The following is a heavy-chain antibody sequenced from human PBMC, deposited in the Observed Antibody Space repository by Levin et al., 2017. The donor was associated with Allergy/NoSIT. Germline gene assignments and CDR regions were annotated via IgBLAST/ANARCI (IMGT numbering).Heavy chain of an antibody. D-gene: IGHD5-24*01. J-gene: IGHJ6*02. CDR3: AKDRLPMAASSTLFSYHFGMDV. Sequence: GESLKISCAASGFSFSSHGMSWVRQAPGKGLEWVSGISWTGATTYYADSVKGRATISRDASESTVYLQMNSLRADDAAIYFCAKDRLPMAASSTLFSYHFGMDVWGPGTTVTVSS. V-gene: IGHV3-23*01. CDR2: ISWTGATT. CDR1: GFSFSSHG.